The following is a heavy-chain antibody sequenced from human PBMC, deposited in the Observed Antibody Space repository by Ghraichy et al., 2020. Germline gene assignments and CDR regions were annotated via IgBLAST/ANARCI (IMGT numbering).Heavy chain of an antibody. D-gene: IGHD3-16*02. CDR2: ISYDGNNK. V-gene: IGHV3-30*18. CDR1: GFTFSSYG. J-gene: IGHJ4*02. Sequence: GGSLRLSCAASGFTFSSYGMHWVRQAPGKGLVWVAIISYDGNNKYYADSVRGRFTISRDNSKNTLYLQMNSLRAEDTAVYYCAKDNLSGYYDYIWGSYRSVPRFDYWGQGTLVTVSS. CDR3: AKDNLSGYYDYIWGSYRSVPRFDY.